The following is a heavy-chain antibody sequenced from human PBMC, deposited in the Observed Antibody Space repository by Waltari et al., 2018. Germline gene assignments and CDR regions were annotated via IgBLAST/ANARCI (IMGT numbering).Heavy chain of an antibody. CDR3: AREFLCRSGSCNGYHYGMDV. CDR1: GFTFSSYW. Sequence: EVQLVESGGGSVQPGGSLRLSCAASGFTFSSYWMSWVRQAPGKGLEWVANIRGDGSEKHDVDFVRGRFTISGDNVKNALLLEVNSLGGDDTAVYHCAREFLCRSGSCNGYHYGMDVWGQGTTVAVSS. D-gene: IGHD2-2*01. J-gene: IGHJ6*02. V-gene: IGHV3-7*01. CDR2: IRGDGSEK.